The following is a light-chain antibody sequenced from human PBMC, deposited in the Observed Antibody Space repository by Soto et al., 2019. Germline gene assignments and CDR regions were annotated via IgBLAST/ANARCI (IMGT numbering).Light chain of an antibody. CDR2: DAS. CDR3: QQRGSWPPT. V-gene: IGKV3-11*01. CDR1: QSVSTY. J-gene: IGKJ5*01. Sequence: EIVLTQSPATLSLSPGERATLSCRASQSVSTYLAWYQQRRGQAPRVLIYDASNRATGIPARFSGRGSGADFTLTISSLEPEDFAVYYCQQRGSWPPTFGQGTRLEIK.